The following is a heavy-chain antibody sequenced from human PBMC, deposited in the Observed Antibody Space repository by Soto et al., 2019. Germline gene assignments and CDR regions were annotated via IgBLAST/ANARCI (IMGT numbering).Heavy chain of an antibody. J-gene: IGHJ4*02. D-gene: IGHD6-19*01. Sequence: GSLRLSCPASGFTFNNYWIHWVRQGPGKGLVWVSRINDDGSTTNYADSVKGRFTISRDNAKNTVYLQMNSLRAEDAAVYYRARGGFRQWLLEHWGQGTLVTVTS. V-gene: IGHV3-74*01. CDR3: ARGGFRQWLLEH. CDR1: GFTFNNYW. CDR2: INDDGSTT.